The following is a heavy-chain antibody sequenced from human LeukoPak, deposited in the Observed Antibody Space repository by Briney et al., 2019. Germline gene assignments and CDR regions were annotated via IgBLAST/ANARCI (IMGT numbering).Heavy chain of an antibody. D-gene: IGHD6-13*01. Sequence: PSETLSLTCTVSGGSISSSSYYWGWIRQPPGKGLEWIGSIYYSGSTYYNPSLKSRVTISVDTSKNQFSLKLSSVTAADTAVCYCARVGCGQQLADYWGQGTLVTVSS. CDR3: ARVGCGQQLADY. CDR2: IYYSGST. J-gene: IGHJ4*02. CDR1: GGSISSSSYY. V-gene: IGHV4-39*07.